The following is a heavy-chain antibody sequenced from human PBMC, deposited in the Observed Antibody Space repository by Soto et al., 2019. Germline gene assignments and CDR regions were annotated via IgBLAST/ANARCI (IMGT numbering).Heavy chain of an antibody. CDR2: VSLTGDRT. D-gene: IGHD2-8*01. CDR3: ARGGGYCTPTSCAIDS. CDR1: RFSFSSYE. J-gene: IGHJ4*02. Sequence: PGGSLRFSCVASRFSFSSYEMSWVRQAAGKGLEWVSRVSLTGDRTNYAGSVKGRFTVSRDNFKNTLYLEMDSLRPEDTAIYYCARGGGYCTPTSCAIDSWGRGTPVTVSS. V-gene: IGHV3-23*01.